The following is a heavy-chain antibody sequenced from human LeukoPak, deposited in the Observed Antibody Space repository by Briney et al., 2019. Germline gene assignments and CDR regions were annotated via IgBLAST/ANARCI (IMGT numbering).Heavy chain of an antibody. CDR2: IYSGGST. CDR3: ANSVQQLGHYGMDV. V-gene: IGHV3-66*01. J-gene: IGHJ6*02. D-gene: IGHD6-13*01. CDR1: GFTVSSNY. Sequence: PGGSLRLSCAASGFTVSSNYMSWVRQAPGKGLEWVSVIYSGGSTYYADSVKGRFTISRDNSKNTLYLQMNSLRAEDTAVYYCANSVQQLGHYGMDVWGQGTTVTVSS.